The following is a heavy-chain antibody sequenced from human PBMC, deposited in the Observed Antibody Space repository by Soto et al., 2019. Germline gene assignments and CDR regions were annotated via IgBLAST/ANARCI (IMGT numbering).Heavy chain of an antibody. J-gene: IGHJ4*02. CDR3: ARVSGGTWDY. Sequence: QVQLVESGGGVVQPGRSLRLSCAAPGVTFSSYAMHWVRQAPGKGLEWVAVISYDGSNKYYADSVKGRFTISRDNSKNTLYLQMNSLRAEDTAVYYCARVSGGTWDYWGQGTLVTVSS. CDR2: ISYDGSNK. V-gene: IGHV3-30-3*01. CDR1: GVTFSSYA. D-gene: IGHD1-26*01.